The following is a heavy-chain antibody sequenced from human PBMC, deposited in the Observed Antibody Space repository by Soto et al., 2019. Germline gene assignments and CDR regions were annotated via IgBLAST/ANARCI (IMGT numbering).Heavy chain of an antibody. CDR1: GYSFTSHW. CDR2: IYPGNSDT. J-gene: IGHJ3*01. V-gene: IGHV5-51*01. Sequence: EVQLVQSGAEVKKPGESLKISCKGSGYSFTSHWIAWVRQMPGKGLEWMGIIYPGNSDTRYSPSCQGQVTISADNSITTAYLQWSSLKASDTAMYYCARQFHLVIGTPGSFPFDVWGQGTKVTVSS. CDR3: ARQFHLVIGTPGSFPFDV. D-gene: IGHD6-13*01.